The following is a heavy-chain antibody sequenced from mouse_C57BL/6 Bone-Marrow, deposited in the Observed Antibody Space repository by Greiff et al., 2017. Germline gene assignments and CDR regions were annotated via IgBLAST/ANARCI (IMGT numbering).Heavy chain of an antibody. J-gene: IGHJ4*01. CDR2: IYPRSGNT. V-gene: IGHV1-81*01. D-gene: IGHD1-1*01. CDR3: ARFITTVVAPIWYAMDY. CDR1: GYTFTSYG. Sequence: VKLQQSGAELARPGASVKLSCKASGYTFTSYGISWVKQRTGQGLEWIGEIYPRSGNTYYNEKFKGKATLTADKSSSTAYIELPSLTSEDSAVYFCARFITTVVAPIWYAMDYWGQGTSVTVSS.